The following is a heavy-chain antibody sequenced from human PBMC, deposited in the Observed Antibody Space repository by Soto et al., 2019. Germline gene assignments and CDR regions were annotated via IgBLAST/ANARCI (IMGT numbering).Heavy chain of an antibody. CDR3: ARRGYGPGFPYYYGMDV. Sequence: SETLSLTCTVSGGSISSYYWSWIRQPPGKGLEWIGYIYYSGSTNYNPSLKNRVTMSVDTPKNQFSLKLSSVTAADTAVYYCARRGYGPGFPYYYGMDVWGQGTTVTVSS. CDR2: IYYSGST. CDR1: GGSISSYY. D-gene: IGHD3-10*01. J-gene: IGHJ6*02. V-gene: IGHV4-59*01.